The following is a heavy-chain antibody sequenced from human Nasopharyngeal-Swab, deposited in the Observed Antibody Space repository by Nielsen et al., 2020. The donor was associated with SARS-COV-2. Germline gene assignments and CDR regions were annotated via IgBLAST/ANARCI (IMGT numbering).Heavy chain of an antibody. CDR3: ARGRVVPAASRYGMDV. CDR1: GGSISRDD. Sequence: SETLSLSCTVSGGSISRDDWSRIRQPAGKGLEWIGRIHTSGSTTYNPSLKSRLTISVDTSKNQFSLKLSSGTAADTAVYYCARGRVVPAASRYGMDVWGQGTTVTVSS. V-gene: IGHV4-4*07. D-gene: IGHD2-2*01. CDR2: IHTSGST. J-gene: IGHJ6*02.